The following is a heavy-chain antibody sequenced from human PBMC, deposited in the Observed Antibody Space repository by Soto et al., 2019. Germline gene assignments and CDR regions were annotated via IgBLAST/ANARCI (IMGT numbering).Heavy chain of an antibody. CDR1: GYTFTGYY. D-gene: IGHD6-19*01. CDR2: INPNSGGT. CDR3: AREGQWLVQGVWVRWFDP. V-gene: IGHV1-2*04. J-gene: IGHJ5*02. Sequence: ASVKVSCKASGYTFTGYYVHWVRQAPGQGLEWMGWINPNSGGTNYAQKFQGWVTMTRDTSISTAYMELSRLRSDDTAVYYCAREGQWLVQGVWVRWFDPWGQGTLVTVSS.